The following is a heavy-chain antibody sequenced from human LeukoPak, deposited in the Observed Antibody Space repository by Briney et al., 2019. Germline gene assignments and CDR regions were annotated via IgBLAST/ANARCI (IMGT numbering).Heavy chain of an antibody. D-gene: IGHD1-26*01. V-gene: IGHV4-39*01. CDR3: ARHEYSGSYYGLSWFDP. J-gene: IGHJ5*02. Sequence: PSETLSLTCTVSGGSISSSGYYWGWIRQPPGKGLEWIASIYYSGSTYYNPSLNRRVTISVDTSKNQLSLKLSSLTAADTAVYYCARHEYSGSYYGLSWFDPWGQGTLVTVSS. CDR1: GGSISSSGYY. CDR2: IYYSGST.